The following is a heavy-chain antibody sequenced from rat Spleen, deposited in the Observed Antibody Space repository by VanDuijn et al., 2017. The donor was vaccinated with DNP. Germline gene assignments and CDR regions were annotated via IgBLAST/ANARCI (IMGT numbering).Heavy chain of an antibody. CDR3: ARSPYSSYMGAMDA. D-gene: IGHD1-2*01. V-gene: IGHV5-25*01. Sequence: EVQLVDSGGGLVQPGRSLKLSCAASGFTFSDYYMAWVRQVPGKGLEWVASITSSGGNTYYPDSVKGRFTISRDNGKRTLYLQMDRLRSEDTATYYCARSPYSSYMGAMDAWGQGTSVTVSS. CDR1: GFTFSDYY. J-gene: IGHJ4*01. CDR2: ITSSGGNT.